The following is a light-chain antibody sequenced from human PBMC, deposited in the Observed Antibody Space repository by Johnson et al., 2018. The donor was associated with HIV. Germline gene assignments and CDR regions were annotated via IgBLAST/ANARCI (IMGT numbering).Light chain of an antibody. J-gene: IGLJ1*01. CDR2: RRS. Sequence: QSVLTQPPSVSAAPGQKVTISCSGSSSNIGRNYVSWYQQLPGTAPKLLIYRRSQRPSGVPDRFSGSKSGPSASLAISGLQAEDDGDYYCAAWDDSLGYFFGTGTKVTVL. CDR3: AAWDDSLGYF. CDR1: SSNIGRNY. V-gene: IGLV1-47*01.